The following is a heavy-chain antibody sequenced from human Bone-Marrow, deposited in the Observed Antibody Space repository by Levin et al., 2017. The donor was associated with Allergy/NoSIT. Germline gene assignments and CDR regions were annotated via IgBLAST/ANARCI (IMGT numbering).Heavy chain of an antibody. CDR2: ISDSGGST. V-gene: IGHV3-23*01. Sequence: GGSLRLSCVASGFTFSSSTMSWVRQAPGKGLEWVSTISDSGGSTFYANSVKGRFTISRDNSKNTLYLQMNNLRAEDTAMFYCANRHNFAFDCWGQGTLVTVSS. D-gene: IGHD1-1*01. J-gene: IGHJ4*02. CDR3: ANRHNFAFDC. CDR1: GFTFSSST.